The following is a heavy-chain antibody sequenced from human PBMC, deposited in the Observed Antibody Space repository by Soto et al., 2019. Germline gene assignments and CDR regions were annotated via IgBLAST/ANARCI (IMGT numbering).Heavy chain of an antibody. J-gene: IGHJ4*02. Sequence: QVQLVQSGAEVKKPGSSVKVSCKASGGTFSSYTISWVLQAPGQGLEWMGRIIPILGIANYAQKFQGRVTITADKSTRTASMELSSLRSEDTAVYYCARSVDSIAVDYWGQGTLVTVSS. V-gene: IGHV1-69*02. CDR1: GGTFSSYT. CDR3: ARSVDSIAVDY. CDR2: IIPILGIA. D-gene: IGHD6-6*01.